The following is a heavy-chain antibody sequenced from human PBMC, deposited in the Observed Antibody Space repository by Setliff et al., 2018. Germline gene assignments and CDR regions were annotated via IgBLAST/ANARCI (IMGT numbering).Heavy chain of an antibody. J-gene: IGHJ4*02. V-gene: IGHV4-39*01. Sequence: PSETLSLTCTVSGGSVSNSGFFWGWLRQAPGKGLEWIGNIYDSGSSNYNPSLKSRVTISLDTSNNQFSLSLSSVTAADTAVYYCARLPNYVWGSPVDYWGQGTLVTVSS. D-gene: IGHD3-16*01. CDR2: IYDSGSS. CDR3: ARLPNYVWGSPVDY. CDR1: GGSVSNSGFF.